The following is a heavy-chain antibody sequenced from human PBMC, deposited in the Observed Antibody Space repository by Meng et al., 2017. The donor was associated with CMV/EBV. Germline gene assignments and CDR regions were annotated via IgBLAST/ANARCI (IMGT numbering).Heavy chain of an antibody. CDR2: VLGTGPT. CDR3: ARRVSSTTWLVFDY. CDR1: GFTFNNYA. J-gene: IGHJ4*02. V-gene: IGHV3-23*01. Sequence: GESLKISCSASGFTFNNYAMTWVRQAPGKGLEWVSTVLGTGPTYYADYVKGRFTISRDDSRNTLFLQLNSLRDEDTAVFYCARRVSSTTWLVFDYWGQGTLVTVSS. D-gene: IGHD6-13*01.